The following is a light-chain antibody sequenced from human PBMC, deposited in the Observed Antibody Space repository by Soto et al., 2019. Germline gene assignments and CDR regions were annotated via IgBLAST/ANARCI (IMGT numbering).Light chain of an antibody. Sequence: QSALTQPASVSGFLGQSITISCTGTSSDVGGDNYVSWYQHHPGKAPKLMLYDVFNRPSSISNRLSGSKSANTASLTISGLQAEDEADYYCSSHTTSTILFGGGTKVTVL. CDR1: SSDVGGDNY. CDR2: DVF. V-gene: IGLV2-14*03. CDR3: SSHTTSTIL. J-gene: IGLJ2*01.